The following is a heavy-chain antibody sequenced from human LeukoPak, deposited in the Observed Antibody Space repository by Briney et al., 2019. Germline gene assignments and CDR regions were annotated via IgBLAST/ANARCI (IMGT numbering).Heavy chain of an antibody. D-gene: IGHD1-1*01. CDR3: AKSLLTTATGTGRASDI. Sequence: GGSLRLSCAASGFTFSSYAMSWVRQAPGKGLEWLAYISYDGSTDYYADSVKGRFSISRDNSENTLFLQMNSLRAEDTAKYYCAKSLLTTATGTGRASDIWGQGTMVTVSS. J-gene: IGHJ3*02. V-gene: IGHV3-30*18. CDR2: ISYDGSTD. CDR1: GFTFSSYA.